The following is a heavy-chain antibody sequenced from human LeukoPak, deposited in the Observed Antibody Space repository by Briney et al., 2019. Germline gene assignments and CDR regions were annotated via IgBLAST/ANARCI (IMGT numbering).Heavy chain of an antibody. V-gene: IGHV3-21*01. Sequence: PGGSLRLSCAASGFTFSSYSMNWVRQAPGKGLEWVSSISSSSSYIYYADSVKGRFTISRDNAKNSLYLQMNSLRAEDTAVYYCATRGGGYFDWLRFDPWGQGTLVTVSS. CDR3: ATRGGGYFDWLRFDP. CDR1: GFTFSSYS. J-gene: IGHJ5*02. D-gene: IGHD3-9*01. CDR2: ISSSSSYI.